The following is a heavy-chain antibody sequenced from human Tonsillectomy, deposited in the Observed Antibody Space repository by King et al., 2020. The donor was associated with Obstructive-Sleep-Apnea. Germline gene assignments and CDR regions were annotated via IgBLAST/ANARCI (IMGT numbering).Heavy chain of an antibody. V-gene: IGHV3-23*04. J-gene: IGHJ6*02. D-gene: IGHD2-2*01. Sequence: VQLVESGGGLLQPGGSLRLSCAASGFTFSSYAMTWVRQAPGKGLEWVSAISGSGGTTYYADSVKGRFTISRDNSENTLYLQMNSLRAEDTAVYYCASISGVIPAAIRNYYYYGMDLWDQGTTVTVSS. CDR3: ASISGVIPAAIRNYYYYGMDL. CDR2: ISGSGGTT. CDR1: GFTFSSYA.